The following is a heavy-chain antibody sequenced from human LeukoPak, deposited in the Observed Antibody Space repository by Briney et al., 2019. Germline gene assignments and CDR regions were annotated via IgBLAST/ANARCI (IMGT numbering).Heavy chain of an antibody. V-gene: IGHV3-21*04. D-gene: IGHD3-9*01. Sequence: PGGSLRLSCAASGFTFSSYKMTWVRQAPGKGLEWVSSIYGGVSDVYYADSVKGRFTVSRDNAKNSLYLQMNSLRAEDTAVYYCPRGHYDILNANYQWTLDFWGHGTLVTVSS. CDR3: PRGHYDILNANYQWTLDF. CDR1: GFTFSSYK. J-gene: IGHJ4*01. CDR2: IYGGVSDV.